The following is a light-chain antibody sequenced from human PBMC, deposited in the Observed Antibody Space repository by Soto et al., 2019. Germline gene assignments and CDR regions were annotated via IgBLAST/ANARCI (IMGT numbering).Light chain of an antibody. CDR3: SSYAGSDLYV. Sequence: QSVLTQPPSASGSPGQSVTISCTGTSSDVGGYNYVSWYQQHPGKAPKLMISEVSKRPSGVPDRFSGSKSGNTASLTVSGLQADDEADYYCSSYAGSDLYVFGTETKLTVL. CDR1: SSDVGGYNY. J-gene: IGLJ1*01. CDR2: EVS. V-gene: IGLV2-8*01.